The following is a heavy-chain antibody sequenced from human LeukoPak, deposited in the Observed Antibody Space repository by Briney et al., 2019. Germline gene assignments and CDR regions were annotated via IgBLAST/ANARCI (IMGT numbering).Heavy chain of an antibody. CDR3: ARGRPCMVGDAFDI. D-gene: IGHD2-15*01. J-gene: IGHJ3*02. CDR1: GFTFPTYS. CDR2: ISSTTNTI. V-gene: IGHV3-48*02. Sequence: GGSLRLSCAASGFTFPTYSMNWVRQAPGKGLEWILYISSTTNTIYYADSVKGRFTISRDNAKHSLYLQMSSLRDEDTAVYYCARGRPCMVGDAFDIWGQGTMVIVSS.